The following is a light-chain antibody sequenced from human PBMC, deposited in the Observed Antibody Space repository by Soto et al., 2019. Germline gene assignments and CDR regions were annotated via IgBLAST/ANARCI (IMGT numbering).Light chain of an antibody. J-gene: IGLJ2*01. CDR2: DVS. CDR1: SSDVGGYNY. CDR3: SLYTSSSTYVV. Sequence: QSALTQPASVSGSPGQSITISCTGTSSDVGGYNYVYWYQQHPGRARKLMIYDVSNRPSGVSNRFSGSKSGNTASLTISGRQAEDEADYYCSLYTSSSTYVVFGGGTKLTVL. V-gene: IGLV2-14*01.